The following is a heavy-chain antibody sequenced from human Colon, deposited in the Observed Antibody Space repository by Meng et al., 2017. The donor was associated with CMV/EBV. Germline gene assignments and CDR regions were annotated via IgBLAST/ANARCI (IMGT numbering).Heavy chain of an antibody. D-gene: IGHD2-15*01. CDR1: GGSISSYY. CDR3: AREGRRGTSLPPYFHYYGLDV. J-gene: IGHJ6*02. V-gene: IGHV4-59*01. CDR2: IYDSGST. Sequence: SETLSLTCTVSGGSISSYYWTWIRQPPGKGLEWIGFIYDSGSTNYNHSLKSRVTISLDSSKNQFSLKLNSVTAADTAVYYCAREGRRGTSLPPYFHYYGLDVWGQGTTVTVSS.